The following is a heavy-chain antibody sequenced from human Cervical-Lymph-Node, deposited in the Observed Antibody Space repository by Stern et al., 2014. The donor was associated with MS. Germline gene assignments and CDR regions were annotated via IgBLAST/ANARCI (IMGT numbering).Heavy chain of an antibody. CDR1: GGSISSGGYY. J-gene: IGHJ4*02. Sequence: QLQLQESGPELVKPSQTLSLTCTVSGGSISSGGYYWSWIRQHTGQGLEWIGYIYYSGSTYYNPSLKSRVTISVDTSKNQFSLKLSSVTAADTAVYYCASTVAGTGFDYWGQGTLVTVSS. D-gene: IGHD6-19*01. CDR3: ASTVAGTGFDY. V-gene: IGHV4-31*03. CDR2: IYYSGST.